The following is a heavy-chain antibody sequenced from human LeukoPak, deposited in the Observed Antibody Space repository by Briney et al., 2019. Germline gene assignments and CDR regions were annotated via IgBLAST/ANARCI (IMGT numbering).Heavy chain of an antibody. J-gene: IGHJ6*03. Sequence: PGGSLRLSCAASGFTFGRYSMNWVRQAPGKGLEGVASISSTSTFIYSADSVKGRFTISRDTAKNSLFLQMNSLRAEDTAIYYCARDYFDSSDYPQTYYYYYMDVWGKGTTVTVSS. V-gene: IGHV3-21*01. CDR2: ISSTSTFI. CDR1: GFTFGRYS. D-gene: IGHD3-22*01. CDR3: ARDYFDSSDYPQTYYYYYMDV.